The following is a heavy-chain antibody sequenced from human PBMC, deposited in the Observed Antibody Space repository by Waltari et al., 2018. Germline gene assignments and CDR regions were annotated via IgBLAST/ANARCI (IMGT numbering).Heavy chain of an antibody. CDR1: GFTFSSYA. D-gene: IGHD2-15*01. V-gene: IGHV3-23*01. Sequence: EVQLLESGGGLVQPGGSLRLSCAASGFTFSSYAMSWVRQAPGKGLEWVSAISGSGGSTYYADSVKGRFTISRDNSKNTLYLQMNSLRAEDTAVYYCAKSPGCSGGSCYSDPYYYGMDVWGQGTTVTVSS. CDR3: AKSPGCSGGSCYSDPYYYGMDV. J-gene: IGHJ6*02. CDR2: ISGSGGST.